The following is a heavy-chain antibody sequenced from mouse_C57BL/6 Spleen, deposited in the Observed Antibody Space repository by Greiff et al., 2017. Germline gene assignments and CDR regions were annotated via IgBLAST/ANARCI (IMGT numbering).Heavy chain of an antibody. Sequence: EVKVVESGGGLVKPGGSLKLSCAASGFTFSDYGMHWVRQAPEKGLEWVAYISSGSSTIYYADTVKGRFTISRDNAKNTLFLQMTRLRSEDTAMCYCARGGLRTGCFDVWGTGTTVTVSS. CDR3: ARGGLRTGCFDV. J-gene: IGHJ1*03. D-gene: IGHD1-1*01. CDR2: ISSGSSTI. V-gene: IGHV5-17*01. CDR1: GFTFSDYG.